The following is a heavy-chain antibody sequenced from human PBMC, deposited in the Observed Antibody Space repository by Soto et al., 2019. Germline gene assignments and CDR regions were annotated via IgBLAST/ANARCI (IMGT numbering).Heavy chain of an antibody. V-gene: IGHV4-59*01. CDR2: IHYSGRT. CDR3: ARGGGWLPQY. D-gene: IGHD5-12*01. Sequence: QVQLKESGPGLAKPSETLSLTCTVSGGSLTGYFWSWIRQSPGGGLEWLGNIHYSGRTTYNPSLQSRVTISTDAPKNQFSLTLSSVTAADTAVYYCARGGGWLPQYWGQGTLVTVSS. J-gene: IGHJ4*02. CDR1: GGSLTGYF.